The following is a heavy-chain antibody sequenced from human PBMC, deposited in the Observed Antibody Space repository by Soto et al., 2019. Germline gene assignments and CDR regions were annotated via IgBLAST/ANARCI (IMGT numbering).Heavy chain of an antibody. D-gene: IGHD6-19*01. CDR3: AREYSSFEY. V-gene: IGHV4-59*01. J-gene: IGHJ4*02. CDR1: GGSISTYY. Sequence: QVQLQESGPGLVKPSETLSLTCTVSGGSISTYYWSWIRQPPGKGLEWIGYIHYSGRTSYNPPLNSRVTISVDTSKNQFSLKLSSVTAADTAVYYCAREYSSFEYWGQGILVSVSS. CDR2: IHYSGRT.